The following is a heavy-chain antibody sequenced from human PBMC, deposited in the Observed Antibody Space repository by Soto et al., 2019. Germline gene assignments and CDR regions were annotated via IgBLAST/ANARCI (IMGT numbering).Heavy chain of an antibody. J-gene: IGHJ3*02. CDR3: AITIYPGPPVDAFDI. Sequence: ASVKVSCKASGYTFTSYDINWVRQATGQGLEWMGWMNPNSGNTGYAQKFQGRVSMTRNTSISTAYMELSSLRSEDTAVYYCAITIYPGPPVDAFDIWGQGTMVTVSS. CDR2: MNPNSGNT. CDR1: GYTFTSYD. D-gene: IGHD5-12*01. V-gene: IGHV1-8*01.